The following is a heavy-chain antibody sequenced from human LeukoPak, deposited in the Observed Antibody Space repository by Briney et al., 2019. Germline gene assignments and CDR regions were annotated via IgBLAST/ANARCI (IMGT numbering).Heavy chain of an antibody. D-gene: IGHD3-10*01. Sequence: GGSLRLSXAASGFTFSSYSMNWVGQAPGKGLEWVSSISSSSYIYYADSVKGRFTISRDNAKNSLYLQMNSLRAEDTAVYYCARDYGYGDGGDWGQGTLVTVSS. CDR2: ISSSSYI. CDR3: ARDYGYGDGGD. V-gene: IGHV3-21*01. J-gene: IGHJ4*02. CDR1: GFTFSSYS.